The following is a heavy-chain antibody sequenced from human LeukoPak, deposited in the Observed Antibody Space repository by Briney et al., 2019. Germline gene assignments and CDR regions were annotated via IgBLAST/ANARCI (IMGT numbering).Heavy chain of an antibody. CDR3: ARHPPPYDFWSGYDFDY. Sequence: GSLRLSCAASGFTFSSYWMSWIRQPPGKGLEWIGSIYYSGSTYYNPSLKSRVTISVDTSKNQFSLKLSSVTAADTAVYYCARHPPPYDFWSGYDFDYWGQGTLVTVSS. CDR2: IYYSGST. D-gene: IGHD3-3*01. J-gene: IGHJ4*02. CDR1: GFTFSSYW. V-gene: IGHV4-39*01.